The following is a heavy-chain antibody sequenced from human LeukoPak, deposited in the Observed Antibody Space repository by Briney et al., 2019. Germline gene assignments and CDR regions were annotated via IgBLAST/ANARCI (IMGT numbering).Heavy chain of an antibody. Sequence: PGGSLRLSCEASGFTFDDYAMHWVRQAPGKGLEWVSLISWDGGSTYYADSVKGRFTISRDNAKNTLYLQMNSLRAEDTAVYYCARRSAAKDAFDFWGQGTMVTVSS. J-gene: IGHJ3*01. CDR2: ISWDGGST. V-gene: IGHV3-43D*03. D-gene: IGHD6-25*01. CDR3: ARRSAAKDAFDF. CDR1: GFTFDDYA.